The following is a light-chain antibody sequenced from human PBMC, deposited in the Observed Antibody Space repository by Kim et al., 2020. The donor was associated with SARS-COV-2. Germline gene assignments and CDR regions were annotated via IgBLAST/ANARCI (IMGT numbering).Light chain of an antibody. CDR1: SSNIGAGYD. CDR2: GNS. CDR3: QSYDSSLSGYV. Sequence: QRATISCTGSSSNIGAGYDVHWYQQLPASAPKLLIYGNSNRPSGVPDRFSGSKSGASASLAITGLQAEDEVDYYCQSYDSSLSGYVFGTGTKVTVL. J-gene: IGLJ1*01. V-gene: IGLV1-40*03.